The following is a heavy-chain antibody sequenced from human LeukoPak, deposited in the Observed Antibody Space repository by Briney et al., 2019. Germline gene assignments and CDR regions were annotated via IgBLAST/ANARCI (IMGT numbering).Heavy chain of an antibody. D-gene: IGHD1/OR15-1a*01. Sequence: GGSPRLSCSASGFNFSSYWMSWLRQAPGKGLEWVANIRQDGSVQNYVDSVKGRFTISRDNPKNSVYLQMSSLRAEDTAVYYCLATTRSRGFDYWGQGTLVTVSS. V-gene: IGHV3-7*01. J-gene: IGHJ4*02. CDR3: LATTRSRGFDY. CDR1: GFNFSSYW. CDR2: IRQDGSVQ.